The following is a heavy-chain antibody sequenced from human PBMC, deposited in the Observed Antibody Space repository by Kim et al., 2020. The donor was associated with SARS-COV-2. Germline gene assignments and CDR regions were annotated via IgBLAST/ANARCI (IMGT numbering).Heavy chain of an antibody. V-gene: IGHV3-74*01. CDR1: GFTFSSYW. D-gene: IGHD3-22*01. CDR2: INSDGSST. CDR3: ARDQPASYYYDSSGSSYFDY. Sequence: GGSLRLSCAASGFTFSSYWMHWVRQAPGRGLVWVSRINSDGSSTSYADSVKGRFTISRDNAKNTLYLQMNSLRAEDTAVYYCARDQPASYYYDSSGSSYFDYWGQGTLVTVSS. J-gene: IGHJ4*02.